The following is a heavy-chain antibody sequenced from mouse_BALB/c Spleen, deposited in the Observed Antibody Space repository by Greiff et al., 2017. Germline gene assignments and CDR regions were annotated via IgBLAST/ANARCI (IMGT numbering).Heavy chain of an antibody. V-gene: IGHV3-2*02. CDR1: GYSITSDYA. CDR2: ISYSGST. Sequence: EVKLVESGPGLVKPSQSLSLTCTVTGYSITSDYAWNWIRQFPGNKLEWMGYISYSGSTSYNPSLKSRISITRDTSKNQFFLQLNSVTTEDTDTYYCARGITGFAYWGQGTLVTVSA. J-gene: IGHJ3*01. D-gene: IGHD2-4*01. CDR3: ARGITGFAY.